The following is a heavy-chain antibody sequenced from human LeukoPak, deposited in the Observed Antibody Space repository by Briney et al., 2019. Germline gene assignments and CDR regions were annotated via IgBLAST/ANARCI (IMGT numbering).Heavy chain of an antibody. D-gene: IGHD3-22*01. CDR2: IYPGDSDT. CDR1: GYSFTSCW. J-gene: IGHJ3*02. Sequence: GESPKISCKGSGYSFTSCWIGWVRQMPGKGLEWMGIIYPGDSDTRYSPSFQGQVTISAGKSISTAYLQWSSLKASDTAMYYCARNYYDSSGHYFCAFDIWGQGTLVTVSS. CDR3: ARNYYDSSGHYFCAFDI. V-gene: IGHV5-51*01.